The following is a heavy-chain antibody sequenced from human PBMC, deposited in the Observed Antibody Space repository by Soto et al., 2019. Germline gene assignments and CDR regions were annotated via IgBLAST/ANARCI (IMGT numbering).Heavy chain of an antibody. CDR3: ARGPKKLIY. D-gene: IGHD1-1*01. CDR1: GGSFSGYY. Sequence: PSETLSLTCAVSGGSFSGYYWTWIRQPPGKGLEWIGEINHSGSTNYNPSLKSRVTISIDTSKSQFSLNVTSVTAADTAVYYCARGPKKLIYWGQGTPVTVSS. CDR2: INHSGST. J-gene: IGHJ4*02. V-gene: IGHV4-34*01.